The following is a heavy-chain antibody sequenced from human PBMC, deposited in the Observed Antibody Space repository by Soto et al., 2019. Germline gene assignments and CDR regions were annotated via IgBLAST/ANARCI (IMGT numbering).Heavy chain of an antibody. V-gene: IGHV1-69*01. CDR3: ARDLGRGWFGYTTYYFDY. D-gene: IGHD3-10*01. CDR2: IIPIFGTA. Sequence: QVQLVQSGAEVKKPGSSVKVSCKASGGTFSSYAISWVRQAPGQGLEWMGGIIPIFGTANYAQKFQGRVTITVDEATSTAYMELSSLRSEDTAVYYCARDLGRGWFGYTTYYFDYWGQGTLVTVSS. J-gene: IGHJ4*02. CDR1: GGTFSSYA.